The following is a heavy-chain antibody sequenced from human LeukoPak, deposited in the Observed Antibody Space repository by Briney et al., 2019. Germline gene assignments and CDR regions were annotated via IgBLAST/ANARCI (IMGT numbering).Heavy chain of an antibody. J-gene: IGHJ5*02. CDR1: GFTFSSYS. CDR3: ARDQVVRGVIANWFDP. V-gene: IGHV3-30*03. D-gene: IGHD3-10*01. Sequence: GGSLRLSCAASGFTFSSYSMNWVRQAPGRGREWVAVISYDGSNKYYADSVKGRFTISRDNSKNTLYLQMNSLRAEDTAVYYCARDQVVRGVIANWFDPWGQGTLVTVSS. CDR2: ISYDGSNK.